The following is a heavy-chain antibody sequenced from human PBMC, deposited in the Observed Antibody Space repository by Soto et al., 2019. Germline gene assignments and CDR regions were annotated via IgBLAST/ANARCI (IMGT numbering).Heavy chain of an antibody. CDR2: IYNTGST. J-gene: IGHJ6*02. D-gene: IGHD2-2*01. CDR1: GGSITSGDYF. V-gene: IGHV4-30-4*01. CDR3: SRRSPAARGGGMDV. Sequence: QVHLQESGPGLVKPSQTLSLTCTVSGGSITSGDYFWSWIRQPPGKGLEWIGYIYNTGSTYYNPSLQSRVPISVDTSKSQLSLELRSVTAADTAVYYCSRRSPAARGGGMDVWGQGTTVSVSS.